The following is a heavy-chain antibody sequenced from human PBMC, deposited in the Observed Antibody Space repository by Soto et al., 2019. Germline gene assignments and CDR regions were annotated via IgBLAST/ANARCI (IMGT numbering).Heavy chain of an antibody. Sequence: GGSLRLSCAASGFTFSSYAMSWVRQAPGKGLEWVSAISGSGGSTYYADSVKGRFTISRDNSKNTLYLQMNSLRAEDTAVYYCAKILPLIHYDQGDYFYYLGQGTLVTVSS. V-gene: IGHV3-23*01. CDR3: AKILPLIHYDQGDYFYY. J-gene: IGHJ4*02. CDR1: GFTFSSYA. CDR2: ISGSGGST. D-gene: IGHD3-3*01.